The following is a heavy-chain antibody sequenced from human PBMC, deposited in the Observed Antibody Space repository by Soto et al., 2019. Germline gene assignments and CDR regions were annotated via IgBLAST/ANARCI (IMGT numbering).Heavy chain of an antibody. CDR3: ARYFRGRVYYDSSGYPTYGMDV. D-gene: IGHD3-22*01. CDR1: GGTFSSYA. J-gene: IGHJ6*02. CDR2: IIPIFGTA. V-gene: IGHV1-69*01. Sequence: QVQLVQSGAEVKKPGSSVKVSCKASGGTFSSYAISWVRQAPGQGLEWMGGIIPIFGTANYAQKFQGRVTITADESTSTAYMELSSLRSEDTAVYYCARYFRGRVYYDSSGYPTYGMDVWGQGTTVTVSS.